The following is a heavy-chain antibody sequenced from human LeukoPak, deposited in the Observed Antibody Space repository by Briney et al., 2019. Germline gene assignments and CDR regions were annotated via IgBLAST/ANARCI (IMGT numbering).Heavy chain of an antibody. Sequence: TSETLSLTCAVYGGSFSGYYWSWIRQPPGKGMKWIGEINHSGSTNYNPSLKSRVTISVDTSKNQFSLKLSSVTAADTAVYYCARNYCTNGVCRDYWGQGTLVTVSS. J-gene: IGHJ4*02. CDR2: INHSGST. CDR1: GGSFSGYY. CDR3: ARNYCTNGVCRDY. V-gene: IGHV4-34*01. D-gene: IGHD2-8*01.